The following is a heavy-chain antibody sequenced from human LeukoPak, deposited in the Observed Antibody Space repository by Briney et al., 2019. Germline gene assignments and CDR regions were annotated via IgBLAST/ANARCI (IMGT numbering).Heavy chain of an antibody. Sequence: GGSLRLSCVASGFTFSSCGMHWVRQAPGKGLEWVAVIWYDGSNKYYADSVKGRFTISRENSQNTLYLQMNSLRAEDTAVYYCARDQNSSGLSNWGQGTLVTVSS. D-gene: IGHD3-22*01. CDR3: ARDQNSSGLSN. CDR1: GFTFSSCG. J-gene: IGHJ4*02. V-gene: IGHV3-33*01. CDR2: IWYDGSNK.